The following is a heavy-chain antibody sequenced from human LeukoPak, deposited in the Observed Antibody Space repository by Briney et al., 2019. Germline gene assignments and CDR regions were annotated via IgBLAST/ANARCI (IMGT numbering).Heavy chain of an antibody. Sequence: GGSRRLSCAASGFTVSSNYITWVPQAPGKGLKWASVIYSGGSTYYADSVKGRFTISRDNSKNTLYLQMNSLRAEDTAVYYCARADSSSWYYFDYWGQGTLVTVSS. D-gene: IGHD6-13*01. CDR2: IYSGGST. CDR3: ARADSSSWYYFDY. CDR1: GFTVSSNY. J-gene: IGHJ4*02. V-gene: IGHV3-66*01.